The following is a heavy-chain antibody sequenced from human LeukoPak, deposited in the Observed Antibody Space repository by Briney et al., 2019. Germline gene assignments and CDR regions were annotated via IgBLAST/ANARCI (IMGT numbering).Heavy chain of an antibody. V-gene: IGHV1-2*04. CDR1: GYTFTGHY. J-gene: IGHJ5*02. D-gene: IGHD3-9*01. CDR2: INPNSGGT. CDR3: ARAYYDILTGYNNWFDP. Sequence: ASVKVSCKASGYTFTGHYMHWVRQAPGQGLEWMGWINPNSGGTNYAQKFQGWVTMTRDTSISTAYMELSRLRSDDTAVYYCARAYYDILTGYNNWFDPWGQGTLVTVSS.